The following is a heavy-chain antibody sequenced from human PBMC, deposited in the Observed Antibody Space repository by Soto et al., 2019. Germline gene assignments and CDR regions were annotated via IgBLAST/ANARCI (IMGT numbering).Heavy chain of an antibody. J-gene: IGHJ4*02. CDR2: IDPSDSQT. D-gene: IGHD3-22*01. CDR3: ARQIYDSDTGPNFQYYFDS. V-gene: IGHV5-10-1*01. Sequence: LKISFKGSGYSFAGYWITWVRQKPGKGLEWMGRIDPSDSQTYYSPSFRGHVTISATKSITTVFLQWSSLRASDTAMYYRARQIYDSDTGPNFQYYFDSWGQGTPVTVSS. CDR1: GYSFAGYW.